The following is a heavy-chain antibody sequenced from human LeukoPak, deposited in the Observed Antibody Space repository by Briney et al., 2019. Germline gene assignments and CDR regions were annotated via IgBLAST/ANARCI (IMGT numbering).Heavy chain of an antibody. CDR2: IDPSGGST. CDR3: AGLSQQTFDI. Sequence: ASVKVSCKASGYTFTTYYMHWVRQAPGQGLEWMGIIDPSGGSTSYAQKFQGRVTMTRDTSTSTVYMELSSLRSDDTAVYYCAGLSQQTFDIWGQGTLVTVSS. V-gene: IGHV1-46*01. CDR1: GYTFTTYY. J-gene: IGHJ3*02.